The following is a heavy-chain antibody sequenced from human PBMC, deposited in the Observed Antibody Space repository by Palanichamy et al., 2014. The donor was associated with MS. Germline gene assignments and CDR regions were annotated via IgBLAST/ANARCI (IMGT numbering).Heavy chain of an antibody. D-gene: IGHD6-6*01. CDR1: GFTFSSYA. CDR3: AKGYGSSSRYFFDY. J-gene: IGHJ4*02. Sequence: EVQLLEVWGRRWYSLGGPVRLSCAASGFTFSSYALSWVRQAPGRGLEWVSTITYSGGGTYYANSVKGRFTISRDNSKNTLYLQMNSLRVDDTAVYYCAKGYGSSSRYFFDYWGQGTLVTVSS. CDR2: ITYSGGGT. V-gene: IGHV3-23*01.